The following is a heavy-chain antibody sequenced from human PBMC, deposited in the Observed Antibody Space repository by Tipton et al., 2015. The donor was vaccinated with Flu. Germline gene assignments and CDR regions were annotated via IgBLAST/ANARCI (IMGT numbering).Heavy chain of an antibody. J-gene: IGHJ3*02. CDR2: IYTNLNT. V-gene: IGHV4-61*02. Sequence: TLSLTCSVSGGSISRGSYYWNWIRQPAGKGLEWIGRIYTNLNTGYKPSLQSRVTISMDRSKNHFSLQLRSVTAADTAIYYCVRGDYGDYDHEADALDTWGQGTLVIVSA. CDR1: GGSISRGSYY. CDR3: VRGDYGDYDHEADALDT. D-gene: IGHD4-17*01.